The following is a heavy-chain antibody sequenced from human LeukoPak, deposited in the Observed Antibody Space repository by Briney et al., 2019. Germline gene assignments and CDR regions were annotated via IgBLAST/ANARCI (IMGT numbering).Heavy chain of an antibody. J-gene: IGHJ4*02. D-gene: IGHD1-26*01. CDR1: GGSISSYY. CDR2: IDNSGRT. V-gene: IGHV4-59*01. Sequence: SETLSLTCTVSGGSISSYYWSWIRQPPGKGLEWIGYIDNSGRTNYNPSLKSRVTIPLDTSKNQFSLKLSSVTAADTAVYSCARNGGSYSFDYWGQGTLVTVSS. CDR3: ARNGGSYSFDY.